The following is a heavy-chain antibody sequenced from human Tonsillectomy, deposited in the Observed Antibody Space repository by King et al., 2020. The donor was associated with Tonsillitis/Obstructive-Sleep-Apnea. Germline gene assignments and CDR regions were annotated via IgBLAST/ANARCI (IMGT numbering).Heavy chain of an antibody. J-gene: IGHJ6*02. CDR2: LSGSDYNT. V-gene: IGHV3-23*04. D-gene: IGHD4-11*01. CDR3: AKVHEHHTVTSRDVYFYGMDV. Sequence: VQLVESGGGLVQPGGSLRISCAASGFTFSRYAMTWVRQAPGKGLEWVSGLSGSDYNTYYADSVKGRFTISRDNSKNTLYLQMNSLRAEDTAVYYCAKVHEHHTVTSRDVYFYGMDVWGQGTTVTVSS. CDR1: GFTFSRYA.